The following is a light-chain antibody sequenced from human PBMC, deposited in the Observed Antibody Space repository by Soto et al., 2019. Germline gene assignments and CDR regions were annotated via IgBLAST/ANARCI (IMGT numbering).Light chain of an antibody. V-gene: IGLV4-69*01. J-gene: IGLJ2*01. CDR2: LNSDGSH. Sequence: QSVLTQSPSASASLGASVKLTCTLSSGHSSYAIAWHQQQPEKGPRYLMKLNSDGSHSKGDGIPDRFSGSSSGAERYLTISSRQSEDEADYYCQTWGTGIVFCGGTKLTVL. CDR3: QTWGTGIV. CDR1: SGHSSYA.